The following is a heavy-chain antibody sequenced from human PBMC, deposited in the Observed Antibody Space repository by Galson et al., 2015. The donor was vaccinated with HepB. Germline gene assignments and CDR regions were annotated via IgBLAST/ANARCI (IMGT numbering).Heavy chain of an antibody. J-gene: IGHJ4*02. CDR1: GFTVSSNY. Sequence: SLRLSCAVSGFTVSSNYMSWVRQAPGKGLEWVSLIYSGGTTYYADSVKGRFTISRDNSKNTLYLQMSSLRAEDTAVYYCARLFATMSDYWGQGTLVTVSS. V-gene: IGHV3-53*01. CDR2: IYSGGTT. CDR3: ARLFATMSDY. D-gene: IGHD3-10*02.